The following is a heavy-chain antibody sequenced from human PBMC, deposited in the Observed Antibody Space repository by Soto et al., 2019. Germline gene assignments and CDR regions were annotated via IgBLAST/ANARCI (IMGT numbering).Heavy chain of an antibody. V-gene: IGHV3-53*01. Sequence: GESLKIACAASGFTFSSYSMNWVRQAPGKGLEWVSVIYSGGSTYYADSVKGRFTISRDNTKNTLFLQMNSLRAEDTAVYYCASIYYWGQGTLVTVSS. CDR3: ASIYY. CDR2: IYSGGST. J-gene: IGHJ4*02. CDR1: GFTFSSYS.